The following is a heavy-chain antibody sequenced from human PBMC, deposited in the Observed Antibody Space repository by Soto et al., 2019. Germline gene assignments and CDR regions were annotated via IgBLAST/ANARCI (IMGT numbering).Heavy chain of an antibody. CDR1: GFTFSNFA. CDR2: ISSDESNK. J-gene: IGHJ4*02. CDR3: ATDGAY. Sequence: QVQLVESGGDVVQPGRSLRLSCAASGFTFSNFAMNWVRQAPGKGLEWVAVISSDESNKYYEDSVKGRFTISRDNSKNTLWLQMNSLRPEDTAVYYCATDGAYWGQGTLVTVSS. D-gene: IGHD3-10*01. V-gene: IGHV3-30-3*01.